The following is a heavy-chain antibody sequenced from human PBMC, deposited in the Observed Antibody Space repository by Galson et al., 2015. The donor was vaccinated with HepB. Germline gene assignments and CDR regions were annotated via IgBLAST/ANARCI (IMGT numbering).Heavy chain of an antibody. V-gene: IGHV1-58*02. J-gene: IGHJ6*02. Sequence: QSGAEVKKPGASVKVSCKASTFTFSTTTMQWVRQARGQRLEWIGWIVVGSGNTNYAQKFRDRVTITRDMSTSTTYMELSSLRSDDTAVYYCANTKGYCSDTSCYGPSDVWGQGTTVTVSS. D-gene: IGHD2-2*01. CDR3: ANTKGYCSDTSCYGPSDV. CDR2: IVVGSGNT. CDR1: TFTFSTTT.